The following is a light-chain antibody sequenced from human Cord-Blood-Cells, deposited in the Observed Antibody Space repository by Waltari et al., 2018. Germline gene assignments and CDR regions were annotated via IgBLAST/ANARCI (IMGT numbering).Light chain of an antibody. J-gene: IGKJ2*01. Sequence: DIQMTQSPSSLSASVGDRVTITCQASQDISNYLNWYQQKPGKAPKLLIYDASNLETGVPSRFIGSGSGTDFTFTICSLQPEDIATYYCQQYDNLPYTFGQGTKLEIK. V-gene: IGKV1-33*01. CDR2: DAS. CDR1: QDISNY. CDR3: QQYDNLPYT.